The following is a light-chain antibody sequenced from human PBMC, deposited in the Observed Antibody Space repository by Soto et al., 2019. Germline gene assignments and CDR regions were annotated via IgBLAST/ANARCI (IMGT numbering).Light chain of an antibody. CDR3: CLSHGGVVV. V-gene: IGLV7-46*01. CDR1: AGAVTSGHW. CDR2: DTN. Sequence: QAVVTQESSLTVSPGGTVTVTCGSSAGAVTSGHWPYWFQQRPGQAPRTLIYDTNIKHSWTPGRFSGSLLGGKAALTLSGAQPEDEADYYCCLSHGGVVVFGGGTRLTVL. J-gene: IGLJ2*01.